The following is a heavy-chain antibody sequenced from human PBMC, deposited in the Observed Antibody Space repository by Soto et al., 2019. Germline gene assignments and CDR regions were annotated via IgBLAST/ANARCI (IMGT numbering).Heavy chain of an antibody. CDR3: ARDPGTVPDY. CDR2: ISSSSSYI. V-gene: IGHV3-21*01. Sequence: LRLSFAASGFTFSSYSMNWVRQAPGKGLEWVSSISSSSSYIYYADSVKGRFTISRDNAKNSLYLQMNSLRAEDTAVYYCARDPGTVPDYWGQGTLVTVSS. D-gene: IGHD4-4*01. CDR1: GFTFSSYS. J-gene: IGHJ4*02.